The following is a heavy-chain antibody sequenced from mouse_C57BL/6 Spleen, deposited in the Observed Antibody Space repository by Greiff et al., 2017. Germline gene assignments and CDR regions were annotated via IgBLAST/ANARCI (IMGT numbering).Heavy chain of an antibody. Sequence: QVQLQQPGAELVMPGASVKLTCKASGYTFTSYWMHWVKQRPGQGLEWIGEIDPSDSYTNYNQKFKGKSTLTVDKSSSTAYMQLSSLTSEDSAVYYCARGVDYGRSYDYAMDYWGQGTSVTVSS. V-gene: IGHV1-69*01. CDR1: GYTFTSYW. CDR3: ARGVDYGRSYDYAMDY. D-gene: IGHD1-1*01. J-gene: IGHJ4*01. CDR2: IDPSDSYT.